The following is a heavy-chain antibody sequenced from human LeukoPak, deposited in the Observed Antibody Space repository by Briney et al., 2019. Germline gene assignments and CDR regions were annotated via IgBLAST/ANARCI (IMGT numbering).Heavy chain of an antibody. Sequence: GESLKISCKASGYSFTTYWIGWVRQMPGKGLEWMGIIYPGDSDTRYTPSFQGQVTISADKSISTAYLQWSSLKASDTAMYYCARWPTGKAIGDYPARGFDYWGQGTLVTVSS. CDR3: ARWPTGKAIGDYPARGFDY. D-gene: IGHD4-17*01. V-gene: IGHV5-51*01. J-gene: IGHJ4*02. CDR2: IYPGDSDT. CDR1: GYSFTTYW.